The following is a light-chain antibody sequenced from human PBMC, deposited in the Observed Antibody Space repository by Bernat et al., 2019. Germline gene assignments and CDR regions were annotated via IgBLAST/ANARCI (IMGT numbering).Light chain of an antibody. CDR1: SSDVGGYNY. J-gene: IGLJ3*02. CDR3: SSYAGRGV. CDR2: EVS. Sequence: QSALTQPPSASGSPGQSVTIPRTGTSSDVGGYNYVSWHQQHPGKAPKLMIYEVSKRPSGFPDRFSGSKSGNTASLTVSGLQAEDEADYYCSSYAGRGVFGGGTKLTVL. V-gene: IGLV2-8*01.